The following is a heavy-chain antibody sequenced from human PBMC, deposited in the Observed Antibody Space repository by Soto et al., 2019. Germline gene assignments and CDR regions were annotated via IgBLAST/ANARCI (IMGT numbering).Heavy chain of an antibody. J-gene: IGHJ5*02. CDR1: GGSFSGYY. V-gene: IGHV4-34*01. CDR2: INHSGST. CDR3: ARGCIEVVPAAIVSRWFDP. Sequence: SETLSLTCAVYGGSFSGYYRSWIRQPPGKGLEWIGEINHSGSTNYNPSLKSRVTISVDTSKNQFSLKLSSVTAADTAVYYCARGCIEVVPAAIVSRWFDPWGQGTLVTVSS. D-gene: IGHD2-2*01.